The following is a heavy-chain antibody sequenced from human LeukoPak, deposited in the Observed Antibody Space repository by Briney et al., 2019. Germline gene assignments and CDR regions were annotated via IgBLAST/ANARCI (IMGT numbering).Heavy chain of an antibody. CDR1: GFTFDDYG. Sequence: GGSLTLSCAASGFTFDDYGLYWVRQAPGTGLERVSLISWYGGSTYYADPAKGRFTISRDNSKNYLYLQMNSLRADDTTFYYCSKERFPGRYSGCDRGGYFDYWGQGDLVTVSS. CDR3: SKERFPGRYSGCDRGGYFDY. CDR2: ISWYGGST. D-gene: IGHD5-12*01. J-gene: IGHJ4*02. V-gene: IGHV3-43D*03.